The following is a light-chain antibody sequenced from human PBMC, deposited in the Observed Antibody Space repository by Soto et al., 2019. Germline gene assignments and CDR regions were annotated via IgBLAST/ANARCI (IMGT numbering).Light chain of an antibody. V-gene: IGKV1-39*01. J-gene: IGKJ1*01. CDR2: AAS. Sequence: DIQMTQSPSSLSASVGDRVTITCRASQSISSYLNWYQQKPGKAPKVLIYAASSLQSGVPARFSGSGSGTDFNLTISSLQPEDVATYYCQQSYSTPPTFGQGTKVEIK. CDR1: QSISSY. CDR3: QQSYSTPPT.